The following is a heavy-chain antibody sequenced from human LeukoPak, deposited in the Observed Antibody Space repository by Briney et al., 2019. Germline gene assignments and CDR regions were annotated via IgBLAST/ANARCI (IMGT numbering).Heavy chain of an antibody. J-gene: IGHJ5*02. D-gene: IGHD6-13*01. Sequence: SETLSLTCTVSGGSISSSSYYWGWIRQPPGEGLEWIGSIHYSGSTYYTPSLKSRVTISVDTSKNQFSLKLSSVTAADTAVYYCARDFRRVSIAAAGHYNWFDPWGQGTLVTVSS. CDR2: IHYSGST. V-gene: IGHV4-39*07. CDR3: ARDFRRVSIAAAGHYNWFDP. CDR1: GGSISSSSYY.